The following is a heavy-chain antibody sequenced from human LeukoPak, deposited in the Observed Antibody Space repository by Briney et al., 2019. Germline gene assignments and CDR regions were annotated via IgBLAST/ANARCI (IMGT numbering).Heavy chain of an antibody. CDR1: GGSISSSSYY. CDR3: ARVGSSGYWHYLDN. Sequence: SETLSLTCTVSGGSISSSSYYWGWIRQPPGKGLEWIGSIYYSGSTYYNPSLKSRVTISVDTSKNQISLNLSSVTAADAARYYCARVGSSGYWHYLDNWGQGALVTVSS. CDR2: IYYSGST. V-gene: IGHV4-39*01. D-gene: IGHD3-22*01. J-gene: IGHJ4*02.